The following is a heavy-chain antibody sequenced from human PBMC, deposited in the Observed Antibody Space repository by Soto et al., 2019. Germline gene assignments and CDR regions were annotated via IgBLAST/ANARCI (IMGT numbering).Heavy chain of an antibody. CDR1: GGSISSGGYY. V-gene: IGHV4-31*03. CDR3: ARARFSKDLWSRYYFDY. J-gene: IGHJ4*02. Sequence: SETLSLTCTVSGGSISSGGYYWSWIRQHPGKGLEWIGYIYYSGSTYYNPSLKSRVIISVDTSKNQFSLKLSSVTAADTAVYYCARARFSKDLWSRYYFDYWGQGTLVTVS. CDR2: IYYSGST. D-gene: IGHD2-21*01.